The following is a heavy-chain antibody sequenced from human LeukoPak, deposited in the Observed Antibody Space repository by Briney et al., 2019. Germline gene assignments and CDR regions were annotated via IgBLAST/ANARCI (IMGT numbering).Heavy chain of an antibody. J-gene: IGHJ4*02. Sequence: GASVKVSCKASGYTFTGYYMHWVRQAPGQGLEWMGIINPSGGSTSYAQKFQGRVTMTRDTSTSTVYMELSSLRSEDTAVYYCARGGQPYVLRFLEWLIDYWGQGTLATVSS. D-gene: IGHD3-3*01. CDR2: INPSGGST. CDR1: GYTFTGYY. CDR3: ARGGQPYVLRFLEWLIDY. V-gene: IGHV1-46*01.